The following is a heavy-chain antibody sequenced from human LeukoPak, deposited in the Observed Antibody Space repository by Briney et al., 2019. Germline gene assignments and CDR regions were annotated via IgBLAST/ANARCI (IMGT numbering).Heavy chain of an antibody. CDR1: GGSISSYY. D-gene: IGHD6-13*01. CDR2: IYYSGTT. CDR3: ARAAAGIGY. J-gene: IGHJ4*02. Sequence: SETLSLTCTVSGGSISSYYWNWIRQPPGKGLEWIGYIYYSGTTNYNPSLKSRVTISVDTSQNQFSLKLTSVTAADTAVYYCARAAAGIGYWGQGTLVTVSS. V-gene: IGHV4-59*08.